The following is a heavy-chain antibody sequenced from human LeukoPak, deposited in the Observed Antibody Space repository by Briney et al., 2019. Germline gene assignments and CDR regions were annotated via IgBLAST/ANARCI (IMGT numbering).Heavy chain of an antibody. CDR1: GFTFSSYS. V-gene: IGHV3-21*01. CDR3: ARSLTTLTYEGY. CDR2: INSGSTCT. D-gene: IGHD1-1*01. Sequence: GGSLRLSCAASGFTFSSYSMNWVRQAPGKGLEWVSSINSGSTCTYHTESVKGRFTVSRDNAKNSLFLQMNSLRAEDTAIYYCARSLTTLTYEGYWGQGTLVIVSS. J-gene: IGHJ4*02.